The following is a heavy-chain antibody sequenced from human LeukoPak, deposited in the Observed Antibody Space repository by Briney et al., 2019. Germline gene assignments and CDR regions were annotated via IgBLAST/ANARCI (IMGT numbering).Heavy chain of an antibody. CDR1: GFTFSSFW. D-gene: IGHD6-6*01. J-gene: IGHJ4*02. CDR3: ARGPNSNWSGLDF. V-gene: IGHV3-7*01. Sequence: GGSLRLSCAASGFTFSSFWMSWVRQAPGKGLEWMANIKQDGSERNYVGSVKGRFTLSRDNAKNTLYLQVNNLRAEDTAVYYCARGPNSNWSGLDFWGQGTLLTVSS. CDR2: IKQDGSER.